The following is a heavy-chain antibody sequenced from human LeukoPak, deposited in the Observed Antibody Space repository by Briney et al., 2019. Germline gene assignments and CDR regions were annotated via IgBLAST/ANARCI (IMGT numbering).Heavy chain of an antibody. D-gene: IGHD4-23*01. V-gene: IGHV4-39*07. Sequence: SETLSLTCIVSGGSISSSIYYWAWVRQPPGKGLEWFGTVFYNGATQYSPSLRSRVTISIDTSTNQFSLKLTSVTAADTALYYCARERSYGGNSPFDYWGQGTLVTVSS. CDR1: GGSISSSIYY. J-gene: IGHJ4*02. CDR3: ARERSYGGNSPFDY. CDR2: VFYNGAT.